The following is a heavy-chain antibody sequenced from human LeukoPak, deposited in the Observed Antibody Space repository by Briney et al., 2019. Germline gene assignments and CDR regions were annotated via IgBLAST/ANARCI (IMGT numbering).Heavy chain of an antibody. CDR3: ARASYYDSSGYYHY. J-gene: IGHJ4*02. CDR2: INPNSGGT. D-gene: IGHD3-22*01. V-gene: IGHV1-2*02. CDR1: GYTFTGYY. Sequence: APVKVSCKASGYTFTGYYMHWVRQAPGQGLEWMGWINPNSGGTNYAQKFQGRVTMTRDTSISTAYMELSSLRSEDTAVYYCARASYYDSSGYYHYWGQGTLVTVSS.